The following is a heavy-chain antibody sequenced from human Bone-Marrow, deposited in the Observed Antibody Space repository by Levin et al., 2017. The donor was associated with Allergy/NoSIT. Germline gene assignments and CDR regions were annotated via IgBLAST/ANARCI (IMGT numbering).Heavy chain of an antibody. CDR2: IWYDGSNE. Sequence: GGSLRLSCAASGFTFSGYGMHWVRQPPGKGLEWVAAIWYDGSNEYYADSVKGRFTISRDNSKNTLYLQMNSLRGEDTAMYYCARNRRGGYHYYYGMDVWGQGTTVTVSS. CDR3: ARNRRGGYHYYYGMDV. J-gene: IGHJ6*02. D-gene: IGHD2/OR15-2a*01. V-gene: IGHV3-33*01. CDR1: GFTFSGYG.